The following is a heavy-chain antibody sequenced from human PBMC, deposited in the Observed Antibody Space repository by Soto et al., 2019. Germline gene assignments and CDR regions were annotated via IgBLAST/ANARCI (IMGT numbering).Heavy chain of an antibody. Sequence: ESLKISCKASGYSFTSYWIGWVRQMPGKGLEWMGVIYPGDSDTRYSPSFQGQVTISADKSISTAYLQWSSLKASDTAVYYCARHNEAVAATYWGQGTLVTVSS. CDR3: ARHNEAVAATY. J-gene: IGHJ4*02. CDR1: GYSFTSYW. D-gene: IGHD6-19*01. CDR2: IYPGDSDT. V-gene: IGHV5-51*01.